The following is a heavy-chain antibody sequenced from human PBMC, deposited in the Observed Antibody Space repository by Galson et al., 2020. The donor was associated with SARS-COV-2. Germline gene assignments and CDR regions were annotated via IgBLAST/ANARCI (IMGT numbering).Heavy chain of an antibody. CDR2: IYWDDDE. D-gene: IGHD3-10*01. CDR3: VHQPFYGSGVYFDY. Sequence: SGPTLVKPTQTITLTCTFSGFSLTTSGVGVGWIRQPPGKALEWLALIYWDDDERYSPSLKSRLTITKDTSKHQVVLTMTNMDPVDTATYYCVHQPFYGSGVYFDYWGQGALVTVSS. CDR1: GFSLTTSGVG. V-gene: IGHV2-5*02. J-gene: IGHJ4*02.